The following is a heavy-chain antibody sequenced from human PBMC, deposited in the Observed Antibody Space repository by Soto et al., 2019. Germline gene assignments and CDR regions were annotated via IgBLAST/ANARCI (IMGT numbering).Heavy chain of an antibody. CDR3: ARPLRGYDLWAFDY. Sequence: PLKISCTGCGYSVTSYWIGGVRQMPGKGLEWMGIIYPGDSDTRYSPSFQGQVTISADKSISTAYLQWSSLKASDTAMYYCARPLRGYDLWAFDYWGKGTLVTVSS. J-gene: IGHJ4*02. D-gene: IGHD5-12*01. CDR2: IYPGDSDT. V-gene: IGHV5-51*01. CDR1: GYSVTSYW.